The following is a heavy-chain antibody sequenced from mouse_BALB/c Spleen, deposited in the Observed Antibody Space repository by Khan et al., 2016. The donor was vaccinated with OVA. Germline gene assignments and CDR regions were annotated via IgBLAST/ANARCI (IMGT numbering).Heavy chain of an antibody. CDR2: TNPTNGRT. Sequence: QVQLQQLGAELVKAGASVKMSCKASGYTFTSYWMHWVKQRLGQGLEWFAETNPTNGRTYYNEKFKSKATLTVDKSSSTAYMLLSGPTFEDSAVYDFARIKKIVATYFDYWGQGTTLTVSS. J-gene: IGHJ2*01. D-gene: IGHD1-1*01. CDR3: ARIKKIVATYFDY. V-gene: IGHV1S81*02. CDR1: GYTFTSYW.